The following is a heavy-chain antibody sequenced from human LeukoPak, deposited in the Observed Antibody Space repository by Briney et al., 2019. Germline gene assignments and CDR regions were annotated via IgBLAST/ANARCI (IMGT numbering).Heavy chain of an antibody. Sequence: GGSLRLSCAASGFTLDDYAMHSVRQAPGKGLEWVSGISWNSDNVDYADSVKGRFTISRDDAKHSLYLQMNSLRTEDMALYYCAKGGQQLLNDWFDPWGQGTLVTVSS. D-gene: IGHD6-13*01. CDR1: GFTLDDYA. CDR2: ISWNSDNV. J-gene: IGHJ5*02. CDR3: AKGGQQLLNDWFDP. V-gene: IGHV3-9*03.